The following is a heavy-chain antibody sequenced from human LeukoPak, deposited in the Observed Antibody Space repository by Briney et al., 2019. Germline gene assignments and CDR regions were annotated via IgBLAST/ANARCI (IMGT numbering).Heavy chain of an antibody. Sequence: ASVKVSCEXSGGTFSSYAISWVRQAPRQGLEWMGRIIPIFGTANYAQKFQGRVTITTDESTSTAYMELSSLRSEDTAVYYCARDLYYYDSSGYSPYYFDYWGQGTLVTVSS. J-gene: IGHJ4*02. CDR2: IIPIFGTA. D-gene: IGHD3-22*01. CDR3: ARDLYYYDSSGYSPYYFDY. CDR1: GGTFSSYA. V-gene: IGHV1-69*05.